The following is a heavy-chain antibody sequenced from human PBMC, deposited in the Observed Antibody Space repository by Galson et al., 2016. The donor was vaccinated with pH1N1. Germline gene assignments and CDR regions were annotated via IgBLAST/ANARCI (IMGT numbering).Heavy chain of an antibody. D-gene: IGHD3-10*01. V-gene: IGHV4-39*01. Sequence: ETLSLTCTVSGGSISSSSYYWDWIRQPPGKGLEWIGSIYYSGSTYYNPSLKSRVTISVDTSKNQFSLKLGSVTAADTAVYYCARRGIGEFLYYFDSWGQGTLVTVSS. CDR3: ARRGIGEFLYYFDS. CDR1: GGSISSSSYY. J-gene: IGHJ4*02. CDR2: IYYSGST.